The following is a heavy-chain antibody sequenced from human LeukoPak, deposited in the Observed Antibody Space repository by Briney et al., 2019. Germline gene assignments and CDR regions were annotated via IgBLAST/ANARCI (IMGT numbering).Heavy chain of an antibody. CDR1: GYTLTELS. CDR2: FDPEDGET. V-gene: IGHV1-24*01. D-gene: IGHD1-1*01. J-gene: IGHJ6*02. CDR3: ATASGTTKGYGMDV. Sequence: ASVKVSCKVSGYTLTELSMHWVRQPPGKGLEWMGGFDPEDGETIYAQKFQGRVTMTEDTSTDTAYMELSSLRSEDTAVYYCATASGTTKGYGMDVWGQGTTVTVSS.